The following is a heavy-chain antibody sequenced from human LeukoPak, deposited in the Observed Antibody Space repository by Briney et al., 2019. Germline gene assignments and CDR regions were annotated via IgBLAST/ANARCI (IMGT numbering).Heavy chain of an antibody. V-gene: IGHV3-9*01. CDR2: ISWNSGSI. CDR1: GFTFDDYA. D-gene: IGHD6-13*01. Sequence: GGSLRLSCAASGFTFDDYAMHWVRQAPGKGLEWVSGISWNSGSIGYADSVKGRFTISRDNAKNSLYLQMNSLRAEDTALYYCAKDILAASSWSYMDVWGKGTTVTISS. J-gene: IGHJ6*03. CDR3: AKDILAASSWSYMDV.